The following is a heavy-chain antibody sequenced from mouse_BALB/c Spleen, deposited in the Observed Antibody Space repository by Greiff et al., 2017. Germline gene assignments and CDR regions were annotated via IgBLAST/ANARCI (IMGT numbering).Heavy chain of an antibody. CDR3: ARDVRGNAMDY. CDR1: GFTFTDYY. V-gene: IGHV7-3*02. CDR2: IRNKANGYTT. Sequence: EVKVEESGGGLVQPGGSLRLSCATSGFTFTDYYMSWVRQPPGKALEWLGFIRNKANGYTTEYSASVKGRFTISRDNSQSILYLQMNTLRAEDSATYYCARDVRGNAMDYWGQGTSVTVSS. J-gene: IGHJ4*01.